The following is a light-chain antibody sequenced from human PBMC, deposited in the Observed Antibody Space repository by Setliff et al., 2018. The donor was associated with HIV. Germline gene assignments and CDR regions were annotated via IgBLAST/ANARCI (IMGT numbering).Light chain of an antibody. CDR1: SSNIGAGYD. V-gene: IGLV1-40*01. J-gene: IGLJ1*01. CDR3: QSYDRGLSGSYV. CDR2: GSR. Sequence: QSALAQPPSVSGAPGQRVTISCTGNSSNIGAGYDVHWYQHLPGRDPKLLIYGSRHRPSGVPDRFSGSRSGTSASLAITGLQAEDEADYYCQSYDRGLSGSYVFGTGTKVTVL.